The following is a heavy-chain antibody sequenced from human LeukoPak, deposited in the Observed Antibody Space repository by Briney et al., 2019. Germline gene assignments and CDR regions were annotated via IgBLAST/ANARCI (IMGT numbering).Heavy chain of an antibody. CDR1: GFRFSDYY. CDR2: ISRGGNSK. J-gene: IGHJ4*02. CDR3: ARAMVRGVPDY. V-gene: IGHV3-11*01. Sequence: GGSLRLSCAASGFRFSDYYMSWIRQAPGKGLEWVSSISRGGNSKYSADSVKGRFTISRDNAKNSLDLQMDSLRPEDTAVYYCARAMVRGVPDYWGQGTLVTVSS. D-gene: IGHD3-10*01.